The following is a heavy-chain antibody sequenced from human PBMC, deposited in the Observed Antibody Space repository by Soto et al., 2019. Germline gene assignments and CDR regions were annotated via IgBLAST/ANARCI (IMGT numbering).Heavy chain of an antibody. CDR2: ISGSGGST. V-gene: IGHV3-23*01. CDR1: GFIFNNYW. D-gene: IGHD3-22*01. Sequence: PGGSLRLSCAGSGFIFNNYWMHWVRQAPGKGLEWVSAISGSGGSTYYADSVKGRFTISRDNSKNTLYLQMNSLRAEDTAVYYCAKDSGITMIVVVTALDYWGQGTLVTVSS. CDR3: AKDSGITMIVVVTALDY. J-gene: IGHJ4*02.